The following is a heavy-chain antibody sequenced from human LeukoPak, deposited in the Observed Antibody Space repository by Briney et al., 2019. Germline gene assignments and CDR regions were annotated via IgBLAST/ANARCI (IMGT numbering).Heavy chain of an antibody. CDR3: ARDDGPYCSSTSCPPLGMDV. CDR2: INPNSGGT. J-gene: IGHJ6*02. D-gene: IGHD2-2*01. CDR1: GYTFTGYY. V-gene: IGHV1-2*02. Sequence: GASVKVSCKASGYTFTGYYMHWVRQAPGQGLEWMGWINPNSGGTNYAQKFQGRVTITADESTSTAYMELSSLRSEDTAVYYCARDDGPYCSSTSCPPLGMDVWGQGTTVTVSS.